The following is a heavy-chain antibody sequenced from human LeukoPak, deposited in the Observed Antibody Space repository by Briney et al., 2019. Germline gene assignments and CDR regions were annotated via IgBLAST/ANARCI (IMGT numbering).Heavy chain of an antibody. Sequence: GASVKVSCKASGGTFSSYAISWVRQAPGQGLEWMGRIIPILGIANYAQKFQGRVTITADKSTSTAYMELSRLRSDDTAVYYCARGYPIYDILTGYHPFDYWGQGTLVTVSS. D-gene: IGHD3-9*01. V-gene: IGHV1-69*04. CDR1: GGTFSSYA. J-gene: IGHJ4*02. CDR2: IIPILGIA. CDR3: ARGYPIYDILTGYHPFDY.